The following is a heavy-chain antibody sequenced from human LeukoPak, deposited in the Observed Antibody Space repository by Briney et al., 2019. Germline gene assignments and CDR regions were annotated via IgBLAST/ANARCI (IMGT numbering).Heavy chain of an antibody. Sequence: PGGSLSLSCAASGFTFSSYPMSWVRQAPGKGLEWVSAISGSGSTTYYADSVKGRFTISRDNSKNTVNLQILSLRADDTAVYSCARGLEVGSVKYFQHWGPGTQVTVSS. V-gene: IGHV3-23*01. D-gene: IGHD3-10*01. J-gene: IGHJ1*01. CDR1: GFTFSSYP. CDR3: ARGLEVGSVKYFQH. CDR2: ISGSGSTT.